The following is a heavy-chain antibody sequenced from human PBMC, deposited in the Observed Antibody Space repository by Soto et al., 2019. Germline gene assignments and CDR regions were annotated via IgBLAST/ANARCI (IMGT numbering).Heavy chain of an antibody. V-gene: IGHV4-34*01. Sequence: SETLSLTCAVYGGSLSGYYWSWIRQPPGRGLEWIGEINHSGSTNNNPSLKSRVTISVDTSKNLFSLKLSSVTAADTAVYYCARDYGGNSHVGYYYGMDVWSQGTTVTVS. CDR3: ARDYGGNSHVGYYYGMDV. J-gene: IGHJ6*02. CDR2: INHSGST. D-gene: IGHD2-21*02. CDR1: GGSLSGYY.